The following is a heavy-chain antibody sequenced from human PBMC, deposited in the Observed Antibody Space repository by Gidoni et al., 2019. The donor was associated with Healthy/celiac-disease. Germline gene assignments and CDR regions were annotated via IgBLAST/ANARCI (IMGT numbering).Heavy chain of an antibody. D-gene: IGHD4-17*01. CDR2: ISSSISTI. CDR3: ASEPGDYDAFDI. CDR1: GVTFSSYS. V-gene: IGHV3-48*02. Sequence: EVQLVESGGGLVQPGGSMRLSCEASGVTFSSYSMNWVRQAPGKGLELVSYISSSISTIYYADSVKGRFTISRDNANNSLYLQMNSLRDEDTAVYYCASEPGDYDAFDIWCQGTMVTVSS. J-gene: IGHJ3*02.